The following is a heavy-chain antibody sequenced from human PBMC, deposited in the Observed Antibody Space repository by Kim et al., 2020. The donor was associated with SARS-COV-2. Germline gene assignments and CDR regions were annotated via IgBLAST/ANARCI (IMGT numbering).Heavy chain of an antibody. Sequence: GGSLRLSCAASGFSFSSYWMTWVRQAPGKGLEFVANMKQDGSITDYAHSVKGRFTISRDNAKNSLYLQMNSLRVEDTAKYFCARSVNYYGYWGQGTLVTVSS. V-gene: IGHV3-7*03. CDR2: MKQDGSIT. D-gene: IGHD3-10*01. CDR3: ARSVNYYGY. J-gene: IGHJ4*02. CDR1: GFSFSSYW.